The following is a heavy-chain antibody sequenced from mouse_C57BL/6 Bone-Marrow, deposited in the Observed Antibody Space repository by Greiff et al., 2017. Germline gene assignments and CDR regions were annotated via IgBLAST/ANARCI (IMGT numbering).Heavy chain of an antibody. D-gene: IGHD1-1*01. Sequence: EVQLQQSGPELVKPGASVKISCKASGYTFTDYYMNWVKQSHGKSLEWIGDINPNNGGTSYNQKFKGKATLTVDKSSSTAYMELRSLTSEDSAVYYCARRAPYYYGSSYDGFAYWGQGTLVTVSA. CDR1: GYTFTDYY. CDR2: INPNNGGT. CDR3: ARRAPYYYGSSYDGFAY. J-gene: IGHJ3*01. V-gene: IGHV1-26*01.